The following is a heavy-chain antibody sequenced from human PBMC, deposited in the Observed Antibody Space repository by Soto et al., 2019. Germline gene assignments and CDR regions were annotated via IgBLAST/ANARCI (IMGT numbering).Heavy chain of an antibody. J-gene: IGHJ4*02. CDR3: ITDFFAAMDTLFDY. CDR2: IKSKTDGVTT. Sequence: GGSLRLSCAASGFTFSNAWMNWVRQAPGKGLEWVGRIKSKTDGVTTDLAGPVKGRFTISRDDSKNTLYLQMNSLKTEDTAVYYCITDFFAAMDTLFDYWGQGTLVTVSS. D-gene: IGHD5-18*01. V-gene: IGHV3-15*07. CDR1: GFTFSNAW.